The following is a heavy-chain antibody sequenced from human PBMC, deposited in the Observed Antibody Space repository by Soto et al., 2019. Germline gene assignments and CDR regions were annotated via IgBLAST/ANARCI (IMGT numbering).Heavy chain of an antibody. V-gene: IGHV1-69*13. Sequence: SVKVSCKASGCTFSSCAISWVRQAPGQGLEWVGGIIPRFGTANYAQKFQGRVTITADESTSTAYMELSSLRSEDTAMYYCAKVKYDSSGYYRNFEYWGQGTLVSVS. D-gene: IGHD3-22*01. J-gene: IGHJ4*02. CDR3: AKVKYDSSGYYRNFEY. CDR2: IIPRFGTA. CDR1: GCTFSSCA.